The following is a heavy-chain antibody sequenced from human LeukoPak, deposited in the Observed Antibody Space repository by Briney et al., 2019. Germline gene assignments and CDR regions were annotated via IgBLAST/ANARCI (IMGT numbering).Heavy chain of an antibody. CDR3: ARGRGNYDFWSGYPSY. V-gene: IGHV1-8*03. CDR1: GHTFTSYD. D-gene: IGHD3-3*01. J-gene: IGHJ4*02. Sequence: GASVKVSCKASGHTFTSYDINWVRQATGQGLEWMGWMNPNSGNTGYAQKFQGRATITRNTSISTAYMELSSLRSEDTAVYYCARGRGNYDFWSGYPSYWGQGTLVTVSS. CDR2: MNPNSGNT.